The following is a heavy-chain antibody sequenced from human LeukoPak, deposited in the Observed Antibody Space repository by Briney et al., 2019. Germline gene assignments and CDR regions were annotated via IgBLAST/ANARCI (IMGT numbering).Heavy chain of an antibody. CDR2: NTYFGSA. V-gene: IGHV4-61*01. J-gene: IGHJ5*02. CDR1: GGSVSSNSNY. CDR3: ARDTPGGYDFWWFAP. D-gene: IGHD5-12*01. Sequence: SETLSLTCTVSGGSVSSNSNYWSWIRQPPGKGLEWIGYNTYFGSASYNPSPKSRVPISVDTSKNQFSLELSSVTAADTAVYYCARDTPGGYDFWWFAPGGQGSLVTVSS.